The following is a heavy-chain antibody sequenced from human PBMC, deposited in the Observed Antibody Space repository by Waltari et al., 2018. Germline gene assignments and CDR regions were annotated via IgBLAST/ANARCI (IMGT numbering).Heavy chain of an antibody. V-gene: IGHV3-7*01. CDR1: GFTLSSYW. D-gene: IGHD3-22*01. Sequence: EVQLVESGGGLVQPGGSLRLSCAASGFTLSSYWMSWVRQAPGKGLEWVASIMTDGSEEYYVDSVRGRFTISRDNAKNSLFLQMNSLRPEDTAVYYCARDQWFAFDIWGQGTMVTVSS. CDR3: ARDQWFAFDI. CDR2: IMTDGSEE. J-gene: IGHJ3*02.